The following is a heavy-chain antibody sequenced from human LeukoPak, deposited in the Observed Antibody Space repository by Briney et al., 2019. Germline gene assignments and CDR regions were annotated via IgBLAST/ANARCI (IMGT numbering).Heavy chain of an antibody. CDR2: ISGSGGST. J-gene: IGHJ4*02. Sequence: GGSLRLSCAASGFTFSSYAMSWVRQAPGKGLEWVLAISGSGGSTYYADSVKGRFTISRDNSKNTLYLQMNSLRAEDTAVYYCAQTGIAAAGTAYKVDYWGQGTLVTVSS. D-gene: IGHD6-13*01. CDR3: AQTGIAAAGTAYKVDY. V-gene: IGHV3-23*01. CDR1: GFTFSSYA.